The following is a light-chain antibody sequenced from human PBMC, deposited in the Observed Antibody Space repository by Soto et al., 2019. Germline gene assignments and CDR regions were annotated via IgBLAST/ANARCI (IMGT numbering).Light chain of an antibody. Sequence: ETVLTQSPGTLSLSPGERATLSCRASQTVNGNYLHWYQQKPGQAPRLLISGTSSRATGIPDRFSGSGSGTDFTLTISRLEPEDFAVYYCQQCGSLPGTFGQGTRVDMK. CDR2: GTS. CDR1: QTVNGNY. CDR3: QQCGSLPGT. V-gene: IGKV3-20*01. J-gene: IGKJ1*01.